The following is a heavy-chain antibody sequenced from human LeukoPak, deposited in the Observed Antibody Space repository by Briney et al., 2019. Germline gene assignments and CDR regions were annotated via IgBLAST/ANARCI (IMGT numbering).Heavy chain of an antibody. D-gene: IGHD3-3*01. Sequence: GGSLRLSCAASGFFFSSYWMSWVRQAPGKGLEWVANIKQDGSEKYYVASVKGRFTISRDNAKNSLYLQMNSLRAEDTAVYYCTRHVRFEGVDYWGQGTLVTVSS. CDR3: TRHVRFEGVDY. CDR1: GFFFSSYW. V-gene: IGHV3-7*01. J-gene: IGHJ4*02. CDR2: IKQDGSEK.